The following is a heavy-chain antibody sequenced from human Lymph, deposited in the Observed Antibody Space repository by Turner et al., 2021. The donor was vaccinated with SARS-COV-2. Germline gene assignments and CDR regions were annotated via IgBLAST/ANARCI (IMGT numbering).Heavy chain of an antibody. CDR3: ASGPPQVWYFPVLDY. Sequence: QLQLQESCPGLVEPSGTLSLTFTVSAGSISSSSYYWGWIREPAGEGLEWIGSSYYSGRSYYTPARKSRVTRDVDKSKNQLYMKLRTVNAADTAVYDCASGPPQVWYFPVLDYWGQGTLVTVSS. D-gene: IGHD6-13*01. CDR2: SYYSGRS. J-gene: IGHJ4*02. CDR1: AGSISSSSYY. V-gene: IGHV4-39*01.